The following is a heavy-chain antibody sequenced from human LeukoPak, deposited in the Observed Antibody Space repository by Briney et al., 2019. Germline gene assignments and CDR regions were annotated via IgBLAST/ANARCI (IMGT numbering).Heavy chain of an antibody. V-gene: IGHV1-8*01. CDR2: MKPNSGNT. J-gene: IGHJ6*02. D-gene: IGHD2/OR15-2a*01. CDR3: ASVSAHYYYYGMDV. Sequence: ASVKVSCKASGYTFTSYDINWVRQATGQGLEWMGWMKPNSGNTGYAQKFQGRVTMTRNTSISTAYMELSSLRSEDTAVYYCASVSAHYYYYGMDVWGQGTTVTVSS. CDR1: GYTFTSYD.